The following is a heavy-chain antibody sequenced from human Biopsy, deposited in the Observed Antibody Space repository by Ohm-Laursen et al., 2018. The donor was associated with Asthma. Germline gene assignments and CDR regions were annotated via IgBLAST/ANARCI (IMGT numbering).Heavy chain of an antibody. D-gene: IGHD6-19*01. Sequence: SLRLSCAASGFTFSSYGMHWVRQAPGKGLEWVAVISYDGSNKYYADSVKGRFTISRDFSKNTLYLQMHSLRVEDTAVYYCARGDSSGWSHYYFDYWGQGTLVTVSS. CDR1: GFTFSSYG. CDR3: ARGDSSGWSHYYFDY. J-gene: IGHJ4*02. V-gene: IGHV3-30*03. CDR2: ISYDGSNK.